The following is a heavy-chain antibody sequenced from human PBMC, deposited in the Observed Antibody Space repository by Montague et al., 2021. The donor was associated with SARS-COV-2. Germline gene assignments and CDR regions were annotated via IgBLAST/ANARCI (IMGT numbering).Heavy chain of an antibody. CDR1: GGSIRRSY. CDR3: EGVSSTALLGVIKTSGYYACDV. D-gene: IGHD3-22*01. V-gene: IGHV4-4*09. Sequence: SETLSLTCSVSGGSIRRSYWTWIRQAPEKGLEWIGYIYHSGTTKYNPALQSRVTISVDTAKNQFSLNLTSVTAADTAVDYCEGVSSTALLGVIKTSGYYACDVWGQGTMVRVSS. J-gene: IGHJ4*02. CDR2: IYHSGTT.